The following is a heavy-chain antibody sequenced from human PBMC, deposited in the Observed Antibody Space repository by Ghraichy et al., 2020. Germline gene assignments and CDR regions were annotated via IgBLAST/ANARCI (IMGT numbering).Heavy chain of an antibody. V-gene: IGHV1-69*02. CDR1: GGTFSSYT. D-gene: IGHD1-26*01. CDR2: IIPILGIA. CDR3: ASLWELRGDYYGMDV. Sequence: SVNVSCKASGGTFSSYTISWVRQAPGQGLEWMGRIIPILGIANYAQKFQGRVTITADKSTSTAYMELSSLRSEDTAVYYCASLWELRGDYYGMDVWGQGTTVTVSS. J-gene: IGHJ6*02.